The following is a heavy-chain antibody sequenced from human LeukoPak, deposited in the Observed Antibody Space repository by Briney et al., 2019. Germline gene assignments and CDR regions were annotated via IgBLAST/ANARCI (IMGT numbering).Heavy chain of an antibody. J-gene: IGHJ4*02. CDR1: GFTFSSYS. CDR3: TTGIRGD. V-gene: IGHV3-15*04. CDR2: IASKTDGGTT. Sequence: TGGSLRLSCAASGFTFSSYSMNWVRQAPGKGLEWVGRIASKTDGGTTDYAAPVKGRFTISRDDSKNTLFLQMNSLKTEDTAVYYCTTGIRGDCGQGTLVTVSS.